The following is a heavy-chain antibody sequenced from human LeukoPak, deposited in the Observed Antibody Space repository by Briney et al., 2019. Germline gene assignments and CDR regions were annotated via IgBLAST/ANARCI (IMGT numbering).Heavy chain of an antibody. CDR2: IYPSGST. V-gene: IGHV4-4*02. CDR1: GGSINSSNW. Sequence: PSETLSLTCAVSGGSINSSNWWSWVRQPPGKGLEWIGEIYPSGSTNYNPSLKSRVTVSIDKSENQFSLKLSSMTAADTAVYYCARGKDTSALLFPYWGQGTLVTVSS. D-gene: IGHD6-19*01. CDR3: ARGKDTSALLFPY. J-gene: IGHJ4*02.